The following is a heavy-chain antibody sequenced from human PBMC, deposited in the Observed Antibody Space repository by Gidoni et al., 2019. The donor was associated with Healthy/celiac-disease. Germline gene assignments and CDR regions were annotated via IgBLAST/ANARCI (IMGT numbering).Heavy chain of an antibody. CDR3: ARGVREPMVRGVIVKVLGY. CDR1: GGSFSGYY. J-gene: IGHJ4*02. V-gene: IGHV4-34*01. Sequence: QVQLQQWGAGLLKPSETLSLTCAAYGGSFSGYYWSWIRQPPGKGLEWIGEINHSGSTNYNPSLKSRVTISVDTSKNQFSLKLSSVTAADTAVYYCARGVREPMVRGVIVKVLGYWGQGTLVTVSS. D-gene: IGHD3-10*01. CDR2: INHSGST.